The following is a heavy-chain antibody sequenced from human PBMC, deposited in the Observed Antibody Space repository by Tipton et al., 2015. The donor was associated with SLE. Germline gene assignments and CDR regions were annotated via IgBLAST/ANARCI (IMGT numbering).Heavy chain of an antibody. Sequence: QVQLVQSGAEVKKPGASVKVSCKASGYTFTTYDINWVRQATGQGLEWMGRMNPNSGNTAYAPKFQGRLIMTRNTSISTVYMELSSLRSEDTAVYFCARGCRKYWGQGTLVTVSS. V-gene: IGHV1-8*01. CDR3: ARGCRKY. J-gene: IGHJ4*02. CDR2: MNPNSGNT. D-gene: IGHD2-15*01. CDR1: GYTFTTYD.